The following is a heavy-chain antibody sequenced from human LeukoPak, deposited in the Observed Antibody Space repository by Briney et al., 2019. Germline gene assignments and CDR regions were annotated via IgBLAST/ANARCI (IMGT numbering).Heavy chain of an antibody. Sequence: ASVKVSCKASGYTFTSYYMHWVRQAPGQGLEWMGIINPSGGSTSYAQKFQGRVTMTRDTSTSTVYMELSSLGSEDTAVYYCARGLVYYYDSSGYYYYFDYWGQGTLVTVSS. CDR2: INPSGGST. CDR3: ARGLVYYYDSSGYYYYFDY. J-gene: IGHJ4*02. V-gene: IGHV1-46*01. D-gene: IGHD3-22*01. CDR1: GYTFTSYY.